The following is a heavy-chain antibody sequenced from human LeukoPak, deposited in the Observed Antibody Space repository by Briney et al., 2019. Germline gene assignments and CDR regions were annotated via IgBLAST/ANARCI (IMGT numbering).Heavy chain of an antibody. CDR2: IYYGVST. CDR3: ARNDCSSTSCQLGDAFDI. Sequence: SETLSLTCTVSGGSISSGGYYWSWIRQPSGKGLEWIGYIYYGVSTYYNPSLKSRVTISVDMSKNQFSLKLSSVTAADTAVYYCARNDCSSTSCQLGDAFDIWGQGTMVTVSS. J-gene: IGHJ3*02. D-gene: IGHD2-2*01. CDR1: GGSISSGGYY. V-gene: IGHV4-30-4*08.